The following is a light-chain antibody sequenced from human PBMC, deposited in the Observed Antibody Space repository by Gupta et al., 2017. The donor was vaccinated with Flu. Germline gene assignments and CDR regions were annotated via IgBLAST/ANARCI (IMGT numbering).Light chain of an antibody. CDR2: DVG. J-gene: IGLJ2*01. Sequence: QSALTQPASVSGSPGQSITISCTGTSDDVGRYYRVSWYQQHPGTAPKLILYDVGQRPSGVSNRFSGSKSGNTASLTISDLQAEDEADYHCSSFAGSTYSMTFGGGTKVTVL. CDR3: SSFAGSTYSMT. V-gene: IGLV2-14*03. CDR1: SDDVGRYYR.